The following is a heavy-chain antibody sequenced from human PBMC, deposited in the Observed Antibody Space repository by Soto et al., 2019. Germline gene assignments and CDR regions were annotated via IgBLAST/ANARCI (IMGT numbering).Heavy chain of an antibody. Sequence: PGGSLRLSCAAPGFTFSSYWMHWVRQVPGKGLVWVSRINTDGSITSHADSVKGRFTISRDNAKNTLYLQMNSLRADDTAVYYCTRDSGGRDAYWGQGALVTVSS. CDR3: TRDSGGRDAY. D-gene: IGHD2-15*01. V-gene: IGHV3-74*01. CDR2: INTDGSIT. CDR1: GFTFSSYW. J-gene: IGHJ4*02.